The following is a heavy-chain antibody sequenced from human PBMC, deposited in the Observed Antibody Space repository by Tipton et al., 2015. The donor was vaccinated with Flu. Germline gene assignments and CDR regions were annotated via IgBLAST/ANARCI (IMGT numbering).Heavy chain of an antibody. V-gene: IGHV4-59*01. CDR2: IYYSGKS. D-gene: IGHD6-13*01. J-gene: IGHJ4*02. Sequence: LRLSCTVSGGSISSFYWNWIRQPPGKGLEWIGYIYYSGKSNYNPSLKSRVTMSVDTSKNQVSLNLSPVTAADTAVYYCAKWSSSWWSFDYWGQGALVTVSS. CDR1: GGSISSFY. CDR3: AKWSSSWWSFDY.